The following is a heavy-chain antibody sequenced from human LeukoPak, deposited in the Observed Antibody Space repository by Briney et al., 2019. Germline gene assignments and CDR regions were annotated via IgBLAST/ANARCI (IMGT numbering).Heavy chain of an antibody. Sequence: GGSLRLSCAASGFTFTTYSMNWVRQAPGKGLEWVSSISGSSAYIYYADSVKGRFTISRDNAKNALYLQMNSLRAEDTAVYYCARDPHGYYDILTGYYKGSYFDYWGQGTLVTVSS. J-gene: IGHJ4*02. CDR1: GFTFTTYS. CDR2: ISGSSAYI. D-gene: IGHD3-9*01. V-gene: IGHV3-21*06. CDR3: ARDPHGYYDILTGYYKGSYFDY.